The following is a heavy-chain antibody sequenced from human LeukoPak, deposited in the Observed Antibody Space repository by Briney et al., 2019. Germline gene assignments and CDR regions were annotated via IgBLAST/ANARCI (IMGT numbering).Heavy chain of an antibody. J-gene: IGHJ5*02. Sequence: ASVKLSCKASGYTFTGYYMHWVRQPPGQGLEQIGWINPNSGGTNYAQKFQGRVTMPRDTSISTAYMELSRLRSDDTAVYYCAREGLVNNWFDPWGQGTLVSVSS. CDR3: AREGLVNNWFDP. D-gene: IGHD3/OR15-3a*01. V-gene: IGHV1-2*02. CDR2: INPNSGGT. CDR1: GYTFTGYY.